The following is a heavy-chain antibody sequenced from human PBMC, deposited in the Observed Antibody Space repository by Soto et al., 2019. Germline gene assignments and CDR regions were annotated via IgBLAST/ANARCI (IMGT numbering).Heavy chain of an antibody. J-gene: IGHJ6*02. V-gene: IGHV1-18*04. CDR1: GYTFTSYG. CDR3: ARERYCGGDRYYYYYGMDV. D-gene: IGHD2-21*02. Sequence: ASVKVSCKASGYTFTSYGISWVRQAPGQGLEWMGWISAYNGNTNYAQKLQGRVTMTTDTSTSTAYMELRSLRSDDTAVYYCARERYCGGDRYYYYYGMDVWGQGTTVTVSS. CDR2: ISAYNGNT.